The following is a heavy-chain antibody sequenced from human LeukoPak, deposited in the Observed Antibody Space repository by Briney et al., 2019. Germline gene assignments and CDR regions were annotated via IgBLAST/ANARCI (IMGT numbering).Heavy chain of an antibody. J-gene: IGHJ4*02. CDR2: FVPEDGET. V-gene: IGHV1-24*01. CDR1: GYTLTELS. D-gene: IGHD6-19*01. CDR3: ATVRGSGWSAYYFDY. Sequence: ASVKVSCKVSGYTLTELSMHWVRQAPGKRLEWMGGFVPEDGETIYAQKFHGRVTMTEDTSTDTAYMEVSSLRSEDTAVYYCATVRGSGWSAYYFDYWGQGTLVTVSS.